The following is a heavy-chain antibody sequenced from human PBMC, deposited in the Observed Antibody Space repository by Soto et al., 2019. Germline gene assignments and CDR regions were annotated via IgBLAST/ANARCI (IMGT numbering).Heavy chain of an antibody. CDR1: GGSISNYY. J-gene: IGHJ4*02. D-gene: IGHD3-10*01. Sequence: SETLSLTCTVSGGSISNYYWSWIRQPPGKGLEWIGYVYYGGSTNYNPSLKSRVTISVDESKNQFSLKLSSVTAADTAVYYCAAITVVRGVIVTGFDYWGQGTLVTVSS. V-gene: IGHV4-59*01. CDR2: VYYGGST. CDR3: AAITVVRGVIVTGFDY.